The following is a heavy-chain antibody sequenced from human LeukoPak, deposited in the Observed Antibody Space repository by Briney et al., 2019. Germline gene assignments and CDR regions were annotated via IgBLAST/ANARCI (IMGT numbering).Heavy chain of an antibody. V-gene: IGHV4-4*02. D-gene: IGHD6-19*01. J-gene: IGHJ4*02. CDR2: IFHSGST. CDR3: AGRGVAVAYFDY. CDR1: GGSISSNNW. Sequence: SETLSLTCAVSGGSISSNNWWSWFRQPPGKGLEWIGEIFHSGSTNYNPSLKSRVTISVDTSKNQFSLKLSSVTAADTAVYYCAGRGVAVAYFDYWGQGTLVTVSS.